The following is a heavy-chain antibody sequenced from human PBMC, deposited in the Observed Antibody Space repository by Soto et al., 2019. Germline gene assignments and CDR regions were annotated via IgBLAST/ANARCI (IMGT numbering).Heavy chain of an antibody. V-gene: IGHV3-23*01. CDR3: AKEGHIAAVSNPNNWFDP. Sequence: GGSLRLSCAASGFTFSSYAMSWVRQAPGKGLEWVSAISGSGGSTYYADSVKGRFTISRDNSKNTLYLQMNSLRAEDTAVYYCAKEGHIAAVSNPNNWFDPWGQGTLVTVSS. CDR1: GFTFSSYA. CDR2: ISGSGGST. J-gene: IGHJ5*02. D-gene: IGHD6-13*01.